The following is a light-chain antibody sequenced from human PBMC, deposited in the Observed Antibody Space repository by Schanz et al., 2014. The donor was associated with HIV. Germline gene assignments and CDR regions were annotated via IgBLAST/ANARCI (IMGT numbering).Light chain of an antibody. J-gene: IGKJ1*01. V-gene: IGKV3-20*01. CDR3: QQYGSSPWT. CDR2: GAS. Sequence: EIVLTQSPGTLSLSPGERGTLSCRASQSVKSNFIGWYQQKPGQAPRLLIFGASNRATGIPDRFSGGGSGTDFTLTISRVEPEDYAVYYCQQYGSSPWTFGLGTKVDIK. CDR1: QSVKSNF.